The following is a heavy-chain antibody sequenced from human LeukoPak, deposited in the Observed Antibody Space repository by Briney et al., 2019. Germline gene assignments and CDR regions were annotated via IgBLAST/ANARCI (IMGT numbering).Heavy chain of an antibody. Sequence: SETLSLTCTVSGGSISSYYWSWIRQRPGKGLEWIGHIYYSGSTNYNPSLKSRVTISVDTTKNQFSLKLSSVTAADTAVYYCARNSPNYYDISGYRYYYYYGMDVWGQGTTVTVSS. CDR3: ARNSPNYYDISGYRYYYYYGMDV. CDR2: IYYSGST. V-gene: IGHV4-59*01. J-gene: IGHJ6*02. CDR1: GGSISSYY. D-gene: IGHD3-22*01.